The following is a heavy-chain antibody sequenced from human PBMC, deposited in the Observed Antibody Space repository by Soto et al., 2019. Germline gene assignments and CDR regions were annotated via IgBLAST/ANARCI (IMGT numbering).Heavy chain of an antibody. J-gene: IGHJ3*02. Sequence: PSETLSLTCAVYGGSFSGYYWSWIRQPPGKGLEWIGEINHSGSTNYNPSLKSRVTISVDTSKNQFSLKLSSVTAADTAVYYCARVRELQSGWHPDAFDIWGQGTMVTVSS. CDR1: GGSFSGYY. CDR2: INHSGST. CDR3: ARVRELQSGWHPDAFDI. D-gene: IGHD6-19*01. V-gene: IGHV4-34*01.